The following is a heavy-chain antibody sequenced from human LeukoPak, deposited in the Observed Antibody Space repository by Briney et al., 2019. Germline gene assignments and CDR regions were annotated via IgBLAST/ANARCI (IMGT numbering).Heavy chain of an antibody. V-gene: IGHV3-30*02. CDR2: IRHDGTDQ. D-gene: IGHD7-27*01. CDR1: GFTFS. J-gene: IGHJ5*02. CDR3: AKDGNWASVS. Sequence: PGGSLRLSCVGSGFTFSVHWVRQVPGKGLEWLTFIRHDGTDQHYADSVRGRFNISRDNSKNTVYLQMNSLRPEDTALYYCAKDGNWASVSWGQGTLVTVSS.